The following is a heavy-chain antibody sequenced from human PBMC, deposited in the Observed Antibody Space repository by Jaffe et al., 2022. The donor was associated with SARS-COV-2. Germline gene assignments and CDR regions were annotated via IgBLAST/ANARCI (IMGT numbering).Heavy chain of an antibody. CDR1: GFSYSASI. Sequence: EVQLVESGGGLVQPGGSLRLSCSASGFSYSASIMHWVRQAPGKGLDYFSSISIDGYSTYYADSVKGRFTISRDNSKNTLYLQLNSVRLEDAAVYFCVKSQGSTGTTDGYFESWGQGTLVIVSS. CDR2: ISIDGYST. D-gene: IGHD1-7*01. V-gene: IGHV3-64D*09. J-gene: IGHJ4*02. CDR3: VKSQGSTGTTDGYFES.